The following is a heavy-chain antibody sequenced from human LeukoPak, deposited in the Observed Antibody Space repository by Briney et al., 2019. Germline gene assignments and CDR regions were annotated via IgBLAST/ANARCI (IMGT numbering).Heavy chain of an antibody. CDR2: ISGSGGST. D-gene: IGHD6-13*01. V-gene: IGHV3-23*01. CDR1: GFTFSSYA. Sequence: GGSLRLSCAASGFTFSSYAMSWVRQAPGKGLEWVSAISGSGGSTYYADSVKGRFTISRDNSKNTLYLQMNSLRAGDTAVYYCAKDTASSSWGNNWFDPWGQGTLVTVSS. J-gene: IGHJ5*02. CDR3: AKDTASSSWGNNWFDP.